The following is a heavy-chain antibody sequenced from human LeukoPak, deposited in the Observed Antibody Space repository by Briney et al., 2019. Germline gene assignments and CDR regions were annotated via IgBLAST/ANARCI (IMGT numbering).Heavy chain of an antibody. J-gene: IGHJ4*02. D-gene: IGHD3-22*01. CDR3: TICRSYYNSSGYLDH. V-gene: IGHV3-49*04. CDR1: GFTFGDYA. Sequence: PGGSLRLSCTASGFTFGDYAMTWVRQAPGKGLEWVGFIRSKAYGGTIEYAASVKGRFTIPRDDSKSIAYLQMNSLKTEDTAVYYCTICRSYYNSSGYLDHWGQGTLVTVSS. CDR2: IRSKAYGGTI.